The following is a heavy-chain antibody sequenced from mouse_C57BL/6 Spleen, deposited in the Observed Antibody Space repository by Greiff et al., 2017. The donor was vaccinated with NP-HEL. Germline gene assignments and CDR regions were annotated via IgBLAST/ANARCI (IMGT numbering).Heavy chain of an antibody. CDR1: GYTFTSYW. CDR3: ARSEGLRRGDAMDY. D-gene: IGHD2-4*01. Sequence: QVQLQQPGAELVRPGSSVKLSCKASGYTFTSYWMDWVKQRPGQGLEWIGNIYPSDSETHYNQKFKDKATLTVDKSSSTAYMQLSSLTSEDSAVYYCARSEGLRRGDAMDYWGQGTSVTVSS. V-gene: IGHV1-61*01. J-gene: IGHJ4*01. CDR2: IYPSDSET.